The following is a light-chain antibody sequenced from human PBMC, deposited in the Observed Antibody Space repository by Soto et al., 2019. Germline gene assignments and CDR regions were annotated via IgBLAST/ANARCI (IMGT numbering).Light chain of an antibody. CDR3: QQYGSSSWT. CDR1: PSVSSNY. Sequence: EVLLTQCSGHLSKSPGKRATLSCRASPSVSSNYLAWYQQKPGQAPRLLIYGASSRATGIPDRFSGSGSGTDFTLAISRLEPEDFAVYYCQQYGSSSWTFGQGTKVDIK. CDR2: GAS. J-gene: IGKJ1*01. V-gene: IGKV3-20*01.